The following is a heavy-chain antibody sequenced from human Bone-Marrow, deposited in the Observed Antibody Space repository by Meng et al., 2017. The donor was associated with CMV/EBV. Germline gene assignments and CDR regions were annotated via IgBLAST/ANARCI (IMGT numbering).Heavy chain of an antibody. Sequence: GESLKISCAASGFTFSSYEMNWVRQAPGKGLEWVSYISSSGSTIYYADSVKGRFTISRDNSKNTLYLQMNSLRAEDTAVYYCAKAVGRMATIPGDYWGQGTLVTVSS. CDR1: GFTFSSYE. J-gene: IGHJ4*02. CDR3: AKAVGRMATIPGDY. V-gene: IGHV3-48*03. D-gene: IGHD5-24*01. CDR2: ISSSGSTI.